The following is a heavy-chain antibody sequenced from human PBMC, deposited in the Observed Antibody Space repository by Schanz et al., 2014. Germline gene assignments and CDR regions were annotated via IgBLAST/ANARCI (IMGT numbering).Heavy chain of an antibody. J-gene: IGHJ4*02. CDR1: GYIFINSG. CDR2: ISVYNHNK. CDR3: ARDRRCFDRDDQYYFDS. D-gene: IGHD1-1*01. V-gene: IGHV1-18*01. Sequence: QVQLVQSGAEVKKPGATVKVSCKASGYIFINSGISWVRQAPGQGLEWMGWISVYNHNKEYDQKFQGRVTMTTDTSTSTAYMALTDLRSDDTAVYYCARDRRCFDRDDQYYFDSWGQGTLXTVSS.